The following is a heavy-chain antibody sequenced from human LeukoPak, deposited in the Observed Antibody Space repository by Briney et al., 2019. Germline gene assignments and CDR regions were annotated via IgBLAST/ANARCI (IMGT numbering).Heavy chain of an antibody. J-gene: IGHJ4*02. CDR2: IYSGGST. D-gene: IGHD3-22*01. V-gene: IGHV3-66*01. CDR3: ARDPPPSYYYDSSGNSDY. Sequence: GGSLRLSCAASGFTVSSNYMSWVRQAPGKGLEWVSVIYSGGSTYYADSVKGRFTISRDNSKNTLYLQMNSLRAEDTAVYYCARDPPPSYYYDSSGNSDYWGQGTLVTVSS. CDR1: GFTVSSNY.